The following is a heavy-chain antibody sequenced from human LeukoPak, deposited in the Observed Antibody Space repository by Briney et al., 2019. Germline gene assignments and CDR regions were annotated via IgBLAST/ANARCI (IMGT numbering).Heavy chain of an antibody. V-gene: IGHV3-64*01. D-gene: IGHD1-26*01. CDR2: VSADESGK. J-gene: IGHJ5*02. CDR3: ASLDRSEIP. CDR1: GFSFDKFG. Sequence: GGSLRLSCVASGFSFDKFGMHWVRQAPGKGLEYVSSVSADESGKYYTKSVRGRFSISRDDSKNTMYLQLGNLRPDDMGIYYCASLDRSEIPWGPGTLVTVSS.